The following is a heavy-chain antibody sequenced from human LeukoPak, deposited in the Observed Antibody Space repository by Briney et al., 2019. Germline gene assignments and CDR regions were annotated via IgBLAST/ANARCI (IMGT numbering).Heavy chain of an antibody. J-gene: IGHJ4*02. CDR3: ARVYYDFWSGYYTYFDY. CDR2: IGAYNGNT. CDR1: GYTFTSYG. Sequence: ASVKVSCKASGYTFTSYGISWVRQAPGQGLEWMGWIGAYNGNTNYAQKLQGRVTMTTDTSTSTAYMELRSLRSDDTAVYYCARVYYDFWSGYYTYFDYWGQGTLVTVPS. V-gene: IGHV1-18*01. D-gene: IGHD3-3*01.